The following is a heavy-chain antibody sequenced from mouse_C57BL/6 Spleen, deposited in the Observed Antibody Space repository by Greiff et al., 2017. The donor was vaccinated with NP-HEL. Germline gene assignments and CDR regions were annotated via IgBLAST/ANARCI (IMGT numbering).Heavy chain of an antibody. CDR3: TRNSKGYYFDY. Sequence: VQLQQPGAELVRPGSSVKLSCKASGYTFTSYWMHWVKQRPGQGLEWIGAIYPGNSDTSYNQKFKGKAKLTAVTSASTAYMELSSLTNEDSAVYYCTRNSKGYYFDYWGQGTTLTVSS. CDR1: GYTFTSYW. V-gene: IGHV1-5*01. D-gene: IGHD2-5*01. CDR2: IYPGNSDT. J-gene: IGHJ2*01.